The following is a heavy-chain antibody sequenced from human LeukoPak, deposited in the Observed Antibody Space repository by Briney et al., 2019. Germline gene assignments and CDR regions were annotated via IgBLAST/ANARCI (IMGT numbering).Heavy chain of an antibody. CDR3: ARVDGSGSYYMSYYYYYYGMDV. J-gene: IGHJ6*02. D-gene: IGHD3-10*01. Sequence: GGSLRLSCAASGFTFSSYAMSWVRQAPGKGLEWVSSISSSSSYIYYADSVKGRFTISRDNAKNSLYLQMNSLRAEDTAVYYCARVDGSGSYYMSYYYYYYGMDVWGQGTTVTVSS. CDR1: GFTFSSYA. V-gene: IGHV3-21*01. CDR2: ISSSSSYI.